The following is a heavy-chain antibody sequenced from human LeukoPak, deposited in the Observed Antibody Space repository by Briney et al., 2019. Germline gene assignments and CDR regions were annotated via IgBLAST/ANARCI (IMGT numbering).Heavy chain of an antibody. J-gene: IGHJ4*01. CDR3: ARVQHELLMDY. CDR1: GLTFSSYW. V-gene: IGHV3-7*01. Sequence: GGSLRLSCAASGLTFSSYWMTWVRQAPGKGLEWAANIKQDGSEKYYVDSVKGRFTISRDNAKNSLYLQMNSLRAEDTAVYYCARVQHELLMDYWGHGTLVTVSS. D-gene: IGHD3-10*01. CDR2: IKQDGSEK.